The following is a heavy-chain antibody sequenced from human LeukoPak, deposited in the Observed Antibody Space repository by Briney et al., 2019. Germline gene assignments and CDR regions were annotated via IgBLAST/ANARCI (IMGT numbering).Heavy chain of an antibody. Sequence: SETLSLTCTVSGGSISSSSYYWGWIRQPPGKGLGWIGSIYYSGSTYYNPSLKSRVTISVDTSKNQFSLKLSSVTAADTAVYYCARVGIVVAGLYFDYWGQGTLVTVSS. CDR2: IYYSGST. CDR3: ARVGIVVAGLYFDY. V-gene: IGHV4-39*07. J-gene: IGHJ4*02. CDR1: GGSISSSSYY. D-gene: IGHD6-19*01.